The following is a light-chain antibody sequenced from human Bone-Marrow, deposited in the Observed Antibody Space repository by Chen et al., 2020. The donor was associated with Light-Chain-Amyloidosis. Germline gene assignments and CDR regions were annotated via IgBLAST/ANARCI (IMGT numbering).Light chain of an antibody. V-gene: IGKV1-12*01. CDR2: GAS. CDR3: QQSNSFPRT. J-gene: IGKJ1*01. CDR1: QAISRW. Sequence: DIQMTQSPSSVSASVGDRVTITCRANQAISRWLAWYQQKPGKAPQLLIYGASTLQSGVPSRFSGSGSGTDFTLTINTLQPEEFATYYCQQSNSFPRTFGQGTKVEIK.